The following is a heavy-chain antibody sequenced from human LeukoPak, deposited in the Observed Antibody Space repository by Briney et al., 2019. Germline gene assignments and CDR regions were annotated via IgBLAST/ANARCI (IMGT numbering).Heavy chain of an antibody. CDR1: GFDFSRSD. D-gene: IGHD3-10*01. Sequence: GGSLRLSCAASGFDFSRSDMHWVRQVTGKGLEWVSAIGTAGDTYYPGSVKGRFTISRENAKNSLYLQMNSLRAGDTAVYYCARSITMVRGVIEGAFDIWGQGTMVTVSS. V-gene: IGHV3-13*01. CDR3: ARSITMVRGVIEGAFDI. CDR2: IGTAGDT. J-gene: IGHJ3*02.